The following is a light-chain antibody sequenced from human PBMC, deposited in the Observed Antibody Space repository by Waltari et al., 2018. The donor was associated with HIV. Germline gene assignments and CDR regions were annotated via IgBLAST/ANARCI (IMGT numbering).Light chain of an antibody. J-gene: IGLJ2*01. V-gene: IGLV1-51*01. Sequence: QFVLTQPPSLSAAPGQKVIISRSTSSSRSPDIGDVFVSWYQHVPGEAPKLVIYDNNEAPSGIPDRFPVSRTAPSATLALTGLQTEDDAIYYGGSWFRGLRGGVFGGGTKLTVL. CDR1: SSRSPDIGDVF. CDR3: GSWFRGLRGGV. CDR2: DNN.